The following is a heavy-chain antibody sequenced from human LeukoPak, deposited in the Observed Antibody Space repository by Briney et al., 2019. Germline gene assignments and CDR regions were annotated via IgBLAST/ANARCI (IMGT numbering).Heavy chain of an antibody. CDR1: GFTFSAFW. CDR2: INSDGSST. Sequence: PGGSLRLSCAASGFTFSAFWMHWVRQAPGKGLVWVSRINSDGSSTTYADSVKGRFTVSRDNAKNTLYLQMDSLRAEDSAVYYCARGLVHDTSGYYSDYWGQGILVTDSS. V-gene: IGHV3-74*01. J-gene: IGHJ4*02. D-gene: IGHD3-22*01. CDR3: ARGLVHDTSGYYSDY.